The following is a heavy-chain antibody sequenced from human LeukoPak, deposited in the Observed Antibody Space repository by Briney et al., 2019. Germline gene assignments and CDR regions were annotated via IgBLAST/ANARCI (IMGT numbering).Heavy chain of an antibody. CDR1: GFTFGDYG. V-gene: IGHV3-49*04. D-gene: IGHD4-23*01. CDR3: TRDRNTVVLFDS. J-gene: IGHJ4*02. Sequence: RGCLRLSCKGSGFTFGDYGLSWVRHSPRKGLEWLGFIRTQTWLATTVYAASVKGRFTISRDDSNAIAYLQMNSLKTEDTAVYYCTRDRNTVVLFDSWGQGTLVTVSS. CDR2: IRTQTWLATT.